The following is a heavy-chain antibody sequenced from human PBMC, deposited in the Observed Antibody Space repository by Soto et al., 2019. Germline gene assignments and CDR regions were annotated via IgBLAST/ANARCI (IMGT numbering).Heavy chain of an antibody. CDR2: IIPIFGTA. D-gene: IGHD1-1*01. V-gene: IGHV1-69*12. CDR3: ARGELERHDDAFDI. Sequence: QVQLVQSGAEVKKPGSSVKVSCKASGGTFSSYAISWVRQAPGQGLEWMGGIIPIFGTANYEQKFQGRVTITANESTSTAYMELSSMRSEDTAVYYCARGELERHDDAFDIWGQGTMVTVSS. CDR1: GGTFSSYA. J-gene: IGHJ3*02.